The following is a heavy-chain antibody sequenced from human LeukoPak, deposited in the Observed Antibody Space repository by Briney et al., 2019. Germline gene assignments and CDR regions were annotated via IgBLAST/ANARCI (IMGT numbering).Heavy chain of an antibody. CDR2: IYYSGST. J-gene: IGHJ5*02. CDR1: GGSISSSSYY. Sequence: SETLSLTCTVSGGSISSSSYYWSWIRQPPGKGLEWIGYIYYSGSTNYNPSLKSRVTISVDTSKNQFSLKLSSVTAADTAVYYCAREGKRKYQLLSGWFDPWGQGTLVTVSS. V-gene: IGHV4-61*01. D-gene: IGHD2-2*01. CDR3: AREGKRKYQLLSGWFDP.